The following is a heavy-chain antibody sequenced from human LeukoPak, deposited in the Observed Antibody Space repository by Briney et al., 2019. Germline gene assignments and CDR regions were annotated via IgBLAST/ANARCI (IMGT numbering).Heavy chain of an antibody. CDR3: ASFTVLTGGN. CDR1: GFTFSSYE. D-gene: IGHD3-9*01. J-gene: IGHJ4*02. Sequence: GGSLRLSCAASGFTFSSYEMNWVRQAPGKGLEWVSYISSSGSTIYYADSVKGRFTISRDNAKNSLYLQMNSLRAEDTAVYYCASFTVLTGGNWGQGTLVTVSS. V-gene: IGHV3-48*03. CDR2: ISSSGSTI.